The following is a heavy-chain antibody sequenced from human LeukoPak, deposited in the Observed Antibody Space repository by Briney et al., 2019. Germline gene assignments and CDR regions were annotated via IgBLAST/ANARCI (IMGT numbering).Heavy chain of an antibody. CDR3: AKDREYSYGYADY. CDR2: ISGSGGST. Sequence: GGSLRLSCAASGFTFSSYAMSWVRQAPGKGLEWVSAISGSGGSTYYADSVKGRFTISRDNSTNTLYLQMNSLRAEDTAVYYCAKDREYSYGYADYWGQGTLVTVSS. D-gene: IGHD5-18*01. J-gene: IGHJ4*02. V-gene: IGHV3-23*01. CDR1: GFTFSSYA.